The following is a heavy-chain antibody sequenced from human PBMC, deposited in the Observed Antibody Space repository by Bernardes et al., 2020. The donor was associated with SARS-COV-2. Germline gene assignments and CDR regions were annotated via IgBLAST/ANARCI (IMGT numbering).Heavy chain of an antibody. CDR1: GFTFSSYC. CDR3: AARGEYSYGYGY. V-gene: IGHV3-74*01. D-gene: IGHD5-18*01. Sequence: GGSLRLSCAASGFTFSSYCMHWVRQAPGKGLVWVSRVSSDGSSTFYADSVKGRFTISRDNAKNTLFLQMNSLRAEDTAVYYCAARGEYSYGYGYWGQGTLVTVSS. J-gene: IGHJ4*02. CDR2: VSSDGSST.